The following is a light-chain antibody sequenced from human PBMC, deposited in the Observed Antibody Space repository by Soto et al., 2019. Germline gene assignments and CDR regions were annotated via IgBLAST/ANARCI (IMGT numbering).Light chain of an antibody. CDR1: QSVSSSY. J-gene: IGKJ2*01. Sequence: EIVLTQSPGTLSLSPGERATLSCRASQSVSSSYLAWYQQKPGQAPRLLIYGASSRTTGIPDRFSASGSGTCFTLTISRLKPEDFAVYYCQQYGSSPPYTFGQGTKLEIK. CDR2: GAS. CDR3: QQYGSSPPYT. V-gene: IGKV3-20*01.